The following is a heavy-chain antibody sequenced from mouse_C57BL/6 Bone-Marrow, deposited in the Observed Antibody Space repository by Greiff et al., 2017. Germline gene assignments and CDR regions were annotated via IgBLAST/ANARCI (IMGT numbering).Heavy chain of an antibody. Sequence: VHVKQSGAELVRPGASVKLSCTASGFNIKDDYMHWVKPRPEQGLEWIGWIDPENGDTEYASKFQGKATITADTSSNTAYLQLSSLTSEDTAVYYCTRYYDYAYWGQGTLVTVSA. CDR2: IDPENGDT. CDR3: TRYYDYAY. CDR1: GFNIKDDY. D-gene: IGHD2-4*01. J-gene: IGHJ3*01. V-gene: IGHV14-4*01.